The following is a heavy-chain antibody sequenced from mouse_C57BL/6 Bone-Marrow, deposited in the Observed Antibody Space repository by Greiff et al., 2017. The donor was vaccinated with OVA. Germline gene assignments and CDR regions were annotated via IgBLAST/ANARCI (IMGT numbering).Heavy chain of an antibody. Sequence: QVQLQQSGAELVMPGASVKLSCKASGYTFTSYWMHWVKQRPGQGLEWIGEIDPSDSYTNYNQKFKGKSTLTVDKSSSTAYMQLSSLTSEDSAVYYCARTFYYYGSSPAWFAYWGQGTLVTVSA. V-gene: IGHV1-69*01. D-gene: IGHD1-1*01. CDR3: ARTFYYYGSSPAWFAY. CDR1: GYTFTSYW. CDR2: IDPSDSYT. J-gene: IGHJ3*01.